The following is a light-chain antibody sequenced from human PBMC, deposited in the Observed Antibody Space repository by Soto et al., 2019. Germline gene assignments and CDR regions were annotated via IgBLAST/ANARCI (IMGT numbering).Light chain of an antibody. CDR3: QQYESPPFT. Sequence: EIVLTQSPGTLSLSPGERATLSCRASQSISSSYLAWYQQKPGQAPRLLIYGASNRATGIPDRFSGSGSGTDFTLTISRLEPEDFAVYYCQQYESPPFTFGPGTKVDIK. CDR2: GAS. V-gene: IGKV3-20*01. J-gene: IGKJ3*01. CDR1: QSISSSY.